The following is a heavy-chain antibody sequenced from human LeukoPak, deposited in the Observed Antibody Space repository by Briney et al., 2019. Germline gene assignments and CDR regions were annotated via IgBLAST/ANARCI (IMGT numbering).Heavy chain of an antibody. V-gene: IGHV4-38-2*02. CDR1: GYSISNGYY. CDR3: ARLGSSSWYTYYYYMDV. J-gene: IGHJ6*03. D-gene: IGHD6-13*01. Sequence: VRPSETLSLTCTVSGYSISNGYYWGWIRQPPGKGLEWIGSMYYSGNTYYNPSLKSRVTISVDTSKNQFSLKLSSVTAADTAVYYCARLGSSSWYTYYYYMDVWGKGTTVTISS. CDR2: MYYSGNT.